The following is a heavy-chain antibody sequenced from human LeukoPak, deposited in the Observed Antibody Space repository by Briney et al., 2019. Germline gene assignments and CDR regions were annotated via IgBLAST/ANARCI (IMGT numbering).Heavy chain of an antibody. CDR3: ATGRYDYYYMDV. Sequence: ASVKVCCKAAGYTFTSYYMRWVPQSPGQGLEWMGIINPSGVSASYAQKLTRRVTMTRYLSTIPVYMGLCSLRAEDMSVWHCATGRYDYYYMDVWGKGTTVNVSS. J-gene: IGHJ6*03. CDR2: INPSGVSA. D-gene: IGHD3-10*01. V-gene: IGHV1-46*04. CDR1: GYTFTSYY.